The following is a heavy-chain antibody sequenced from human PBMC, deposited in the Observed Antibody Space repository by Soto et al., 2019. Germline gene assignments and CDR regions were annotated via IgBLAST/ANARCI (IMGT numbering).Heavy chain of an antibody. J-gene: IGHJ3*02. CDR2: IKPDGSEK. CDR1: GFTFSNYW. CDR3: ARGYHHDTSGPFSDAFDI. V-gene: IGHV3-7*04. D-gene: IGHD3-22*01. Sequence: PGGSLRLSCAASGFTFSNYWMSWVRQVPGKGLEWVANIKPDGSEKWYVDSVKGRFTISRDNVKKSLYLQMISLRAEDTAMYYCARGYHHDTSGPFSDAFDIWGQGTMVTVSS.